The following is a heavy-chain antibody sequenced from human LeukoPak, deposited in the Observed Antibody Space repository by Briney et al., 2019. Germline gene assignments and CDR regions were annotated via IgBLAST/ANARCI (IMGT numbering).Heavy chain of an antibody. CDR1: GYTFTNFD. V-gene: IGHV1-8*01. CDR2: MNPVTGDA. Sequence: ASVKVSCKASGYTFTNFDINWVRQAPGQGLEWMGWMNPVTGDAGSSQKFQGRVTLTRDTSISTAYMELSSLTSDDTAVYYCARESSSYAFDLWGQGTMVTVSS. CDR3: ARESSSYAFDL. D-gene: IGHD6-13*01. J-gene: IGHJ3*01.